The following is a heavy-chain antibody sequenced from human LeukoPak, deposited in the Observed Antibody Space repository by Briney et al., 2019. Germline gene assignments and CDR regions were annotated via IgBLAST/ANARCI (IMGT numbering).Heavy chain of an antibody. V-gene: IGHV3-74*03. CDR1: GLTFNSYW. J-gene: IGHJ5*02. D-gene: IGHD2-2*01. CDR2: INGDASNT. Sequence: GGSLRLSCAASGLTFNSYWMHWVRQVAGKGLVWVARINGDASNTTYADSVKGRFTISRDNAKNTLYLQMNSLRVDDTAVYYCARAMPHDDWFDPWGQGSLVTVSS. CDR3: ARAMPHDDWFDP.